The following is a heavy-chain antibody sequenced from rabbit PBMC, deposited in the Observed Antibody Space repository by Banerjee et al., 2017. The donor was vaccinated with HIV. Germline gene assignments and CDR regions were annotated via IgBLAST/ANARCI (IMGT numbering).Heavy chain of an antibody. CDR2: IYTTSGST. J-gene: IGHJ4*01. CDR1: GSDISSYYY. CDR3: ASGAGWVPNGDGYFNL. V-gene: IGHV1S43*01. D-gene: IGHD2-1*01. Sequence: QQQLEESGGGLVTPGGTLTLTCTASGSDISSYYYMCWVRQAPGKGLELIACIYTTSGSTWYASWVNGRFTISRSTSLNTVDLQMTSLIVADTATYFCASGAGWVPNGDGYFNLWGPGTLVTVS.